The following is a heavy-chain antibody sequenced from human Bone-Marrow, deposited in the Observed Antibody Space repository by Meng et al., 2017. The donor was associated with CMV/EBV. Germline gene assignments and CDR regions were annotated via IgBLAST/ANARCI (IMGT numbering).Heavy chain of an antibody. CDR1: SYNFTNYG. V-gene: IGHV1-69*05. CDR3: ATSYNWNYACPFAY. Sequence: SVKVSCKASSYNFTNYGITWVRQAPGQGLEWMGGIIPIFGTANYAQKFQGRVTITTDESTSTAYMELSSLRSEDTAVYYCATSYNWNYACPFAYWGQGTLVTVSS. J-gene: IGHJ4*02. CDR2: IIPIFGTA. D-gene: IGHD1-7*01.